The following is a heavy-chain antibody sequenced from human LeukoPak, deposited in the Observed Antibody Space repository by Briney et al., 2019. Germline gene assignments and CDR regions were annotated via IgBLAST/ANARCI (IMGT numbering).Heavy chain of an antibody. J-gene: IGHJ3*02. CDR1: GFTFSSYA. Sequence: GGSLRLSCAASGFTFSSYATSWVRQAPGKGLEWVSAISGSGGSTYYADSVKGRFTISRDNSKNTLYLQMNSLRAEDTAVYYCARGGVYSGSYYQVRDAFDIWGQGTMVTVSS. V-gene: IGHV3-23*01. CDR3: ARGGVYSGSYYQVRDAFDI. CDR2: ISGSGGST. D-gene: IGHD1-26*01.